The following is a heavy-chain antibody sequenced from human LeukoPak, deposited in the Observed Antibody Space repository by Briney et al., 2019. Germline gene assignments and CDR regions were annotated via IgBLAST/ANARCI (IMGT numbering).Heavy chain of an antibody. J-gene: IGHJ4*02. V-gene: IGHV3-30*18. CDR3: AKDGAGSYGVYFDY. CDR2: ISYDGSNK. Sequence: GGSLRLSCAASGFTFSSYWMSWVRQAPGKGLEWVAVISYDGSNKYYADSVKGRFTISRDNSKNTLYLQMNSLRAEDTAVYYCAKDGAGSYGVYFDYWGQGTLVTVSS. D-gene: IGHD1-26*01. CDR1: GFTFSSYW.